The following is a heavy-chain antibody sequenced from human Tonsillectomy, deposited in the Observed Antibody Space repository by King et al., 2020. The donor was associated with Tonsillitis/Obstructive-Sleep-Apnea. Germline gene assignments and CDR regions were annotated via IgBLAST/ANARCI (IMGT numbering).Heavy chain of an antibody. CDR3: TTFLYCGGDYDCGGRDASDI. CDR2: IKSKTDGGTT. CDR1: GFTFSSAW. J-gene: IGHJ3*02. D-gene: IGHD2-21*02. Sequence: VQLVESGGGLVKPGGSLRLSCAASGFTFSSAWMNWVRQAPGKGLEWVGRIKSKTDGGTTDYAAPVKGRFTISRDDSKNTLYLQMNSLKTEDTAVYYCTTFLYCGGDYDCGGRDASDIWGQGTMVTVSS. V-gene: IGHV3-15*07.